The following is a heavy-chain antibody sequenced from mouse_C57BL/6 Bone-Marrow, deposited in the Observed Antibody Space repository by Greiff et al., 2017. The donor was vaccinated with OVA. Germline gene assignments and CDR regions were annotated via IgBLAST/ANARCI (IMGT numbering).Heavy chain of an antibody. Sequence: VQLQQSGAELVRPGTSVKMSCKASGYNFTNYWIGWAKQRPGHGLEWIGDIYPGGGYTNYNEKFKGKATLTADKSSSTAYMQFSSLTSEDSAIYYCATRGYYGTGFDYWGQVTTLTVSS. CDR2: IYPGGGYT. CDR1: GYNFTNYW. V-gene: IGHV1-63*01. CDR3: ATRGYYGTGFDY. J-gene: IGHJ2*01. D-gene: IGHD1-1*01.